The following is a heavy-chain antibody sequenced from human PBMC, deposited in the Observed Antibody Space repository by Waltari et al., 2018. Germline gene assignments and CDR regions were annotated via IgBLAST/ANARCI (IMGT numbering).Heavy chain of an antibody. V-gene: IGHV3-23*01. D-gene: IGHD6-13*01. J-gene: IGHJ5*02. Sequence: EVQLLESGGGLVQPGGSMRPSCVASGFNFNTNALSWVSQFPGKGLEWVSAFGSDGRTYYADSVKGRFTISKDTSKNTLYLQMDSLRAEDMAVYYCAKEVWQQLVKMVGWFDPWGQGTLVTVSS. CDR3: AKEVWQQLVKMVGWFDP. CDR2: FGSDGRT. CDR1: GFNFNTNA.